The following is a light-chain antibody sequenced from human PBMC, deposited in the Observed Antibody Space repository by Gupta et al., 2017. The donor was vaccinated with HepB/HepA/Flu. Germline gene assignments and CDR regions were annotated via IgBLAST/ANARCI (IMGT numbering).Light chain of an antibody. Sequence: HSVLTQPPSASGTPGPSFTIPCSGSSSNIGGNNYVYWFQQLPVTALKGLIYRNNQQPPGVPDRFSGSKSGTSASLAISGLRSEDEGDYYCATWDDSLSAVVFGGGTKLTVL. CDR3: ATWDDSLSAVV. CDR1: SSNIGGNNY. J-gene: IGLJ2*01. V-gene: IGLV1-47*01. CDR2: RNN.